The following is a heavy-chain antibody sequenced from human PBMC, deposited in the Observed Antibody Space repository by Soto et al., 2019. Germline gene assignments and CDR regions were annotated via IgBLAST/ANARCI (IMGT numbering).Heavy chain of an antibody. V-gene: IGHV3-30*18. CDR1: GITFSSYA. J-gene: IGHJ4*02. CDR3: AKNYGDYAYFDY. Sequence: TGGSLRLSCATSGITFSSYAMHWVRKARDKGLDWVAVISYDGSNKYYADSVKGRFTISRDNSKNTLYLQMNSLSVEDTAVYYCAKNYGDYAYFDYWGQGTLVTVSS. D-gene: IGHD4-17*01. CDR2: ISYDGSNK.